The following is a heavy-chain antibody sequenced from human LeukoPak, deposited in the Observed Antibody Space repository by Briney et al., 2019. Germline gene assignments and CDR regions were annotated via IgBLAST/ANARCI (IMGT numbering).Heavy chain of an antibody. CDR1: GYTFTSYG. V-gene: IGHV1-18*01. CDR2: ISAYNGNT. D-gene: IGHD2-2*01. J-gene: IGHJ4*02. Sequence: ASVKVSCKASGYTFTSYGISWVRQALGQGLEWMGWISAYNGNTNYAQKLQGRVTMTTDTSTSTAYMELSRLRSDDTAVYYCARVSPTYCSSTSCYPGPYFDYWGQGTLVTVSS. CDR3: ARVSPTYCSSTSCYPGPYFDY.